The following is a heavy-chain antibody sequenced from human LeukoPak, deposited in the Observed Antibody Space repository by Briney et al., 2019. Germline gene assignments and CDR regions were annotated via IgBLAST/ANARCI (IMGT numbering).Heavy chain of an antibody. CDR1: VFSVSSIY. J-gene: IGHJ4*02. CDR2: IYSGGST. V-gene: IGHV3-53*01. CDR3: VKKGQADDYGNPD. D-gene: IGHD4-17*01. Sequence: GAALLLYGASSVFSVSSIYIILVGPARCTGLEPVSVIYSGGSTYYADSVKGRFTISRDNSKNTLYLQMNNLRADDTAVYYCVKKGQADDYGNPDWGQGALVTVSP.